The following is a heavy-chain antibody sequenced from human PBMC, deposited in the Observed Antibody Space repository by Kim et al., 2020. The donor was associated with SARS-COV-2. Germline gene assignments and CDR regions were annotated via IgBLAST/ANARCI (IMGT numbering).Heavy chain of an antibody. D-gene: IGHD3-10*01. CDR2: ISGSGGST. V-gene: IGHV3-23*01. CDR3: AKTGRGYGSGSYLFSGYYYYYMDV. Sequence: GGSLRLSCAASGFTFSSYAMSWVRQAPGKGLEWVSAISGSGGSTYYADSVKGRFTISRDNSKNTLYLQMNSLRAEDTAVYYCAKTGRGYGSGSYLFSGYYYYYMDVWGKGTTVTVSS. CDR1: GFTFSSYA. J-gene: IGHJ6*03.